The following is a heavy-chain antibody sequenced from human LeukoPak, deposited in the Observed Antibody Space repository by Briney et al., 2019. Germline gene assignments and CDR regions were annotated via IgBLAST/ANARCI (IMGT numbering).Heavy chain of an antibody. Sequence: ASVKVSCKASGYTFTGYYMHWVRQAPGQGLEWMGWINPNSGGTNYAQKFQGRVTMTRDTSISTAYMELSRLRSDDTAVYYCARDGSWSSSWSTGFDPWGQGTLVTVSP. CDR3: ARDGSWSSSWSTGFDP. CDR1: GYTFTGYY. D-gene: IGHD6-13*01. V-gene: IGHV1-2*02. J-gene: IGHJ5*02. CDR2: INPNSGGT.